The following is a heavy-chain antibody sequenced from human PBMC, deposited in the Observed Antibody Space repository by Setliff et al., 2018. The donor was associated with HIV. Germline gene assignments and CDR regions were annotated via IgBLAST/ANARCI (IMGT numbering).Heavy chain of an antibody. CDR1: GFPFSNYA. J-gene: IGHJ4*02. CDR3: ARGGGPEPESKLFDY. CDR2: ISDDGSDK. Sequence: RLSCGVSGFPFSNYAMHWVRQAPGKGLEWVAIISDDGSDKHFADSLKGRFTISRDNSKNTMYLQMNSLKIEDTAIYYCARGGGPEPESKLFDYWGQGTLVTVSS. V-gene: IGHV3-30*04. D-gene: IGHD1-26*01.